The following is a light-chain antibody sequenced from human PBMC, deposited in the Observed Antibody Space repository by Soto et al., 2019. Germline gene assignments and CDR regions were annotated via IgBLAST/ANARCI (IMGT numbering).Light chain of an antibody. CDR3: QQYNSYPWA. J-gene: IGKJ1*01. CDR1: KSISSW. CDR2: DAS. V-gene: IGKV1-5*01. Sequence: DIQMTQSPSTLSASVGDRVTITCRASKSISSWLAWYQQKPGKAPKLLIYDASSLESGVPSRFSGSGSGTECTLTISSLQPDDFATYYCQQYNSYPWAFGKGTKVEIK.